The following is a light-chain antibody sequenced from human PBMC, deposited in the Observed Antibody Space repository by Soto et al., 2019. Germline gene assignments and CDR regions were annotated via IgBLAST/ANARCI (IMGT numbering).Light chain of an antibody. CDR1: NSNIGANT. J-gene: IGLJ2*01. Sequence: QSVLTQPPSASGTPGQRVSISCSGSNSNIGANTVNWYQQVPGAAPKLLIYSNSQRPSGVPDRFSASKSATSASVAISGLQSDDVADYYCASWDDSLNGVVFGGGTKLTVL. CDR2: SNS. V-gene: IGLV1-44*01. CDR3: ASWDDSLNGVV.